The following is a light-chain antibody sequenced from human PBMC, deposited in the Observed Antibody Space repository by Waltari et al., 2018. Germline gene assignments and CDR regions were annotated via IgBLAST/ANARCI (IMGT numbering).Light chain of an antibody. CDR2: DVS. Sequence: QSALTQPASVSGSPGQSITISCTGTTSDVGGYNYVSWYQHHPGKAPNLLIYDVSKRPSGVSDRFSGSKSGNTASLTISGLQTEDEADYYCSSYSRSSTFYVFGTGTKVTVL. J-gene: IGLJ1*01. CDR1: TSDVGGYNY. CDR3: SSYSRSSTFYV. V-gene: IGLV2-14*03.